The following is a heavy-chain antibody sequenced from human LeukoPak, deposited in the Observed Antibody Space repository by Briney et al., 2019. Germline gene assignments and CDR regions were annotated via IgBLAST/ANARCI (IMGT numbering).Heavy chain of an antibody. D-gene: IGHD6-13*01. J-gene: IGHJ6*04. CDR1: GGSFSGYY. CDR2: INHSGST. Sequence: PSETLSLTCAVYGGSFSGYYWSWIRPPPGKGLEWFGEINHSGSTNYNPSLKRRVTISVDTSKNQFSLKLSSVTAADTAVYYCARYSSSWPYYYYGMDVWGKGTTVTVSS. V-gene: IGHV4-34*01. CDR3: ARYSSSWPYYYYGMDV.